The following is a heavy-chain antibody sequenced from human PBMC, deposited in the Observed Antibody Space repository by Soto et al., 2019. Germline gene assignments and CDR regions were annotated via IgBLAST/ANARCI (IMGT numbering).Heavy chain of an antibody. V-gene: IGHV1-8*01. D-gene: IGHD7-27*01. Sequence: ASVKVSCKASGYTFTSYDINWVRQATGQGLEWMGWMNPNSGNTGYAQKFQGRVTMTRNTSISTAYMELSSLRSEDTAVYYCARWGKRVRDFDYWGQGTLVTVPS. J-gene: IGHJ4*02. CDR1: GYTFTSYD. CDR3: ARWGKRVRDFDY. CDR2: MNPNSGNT.